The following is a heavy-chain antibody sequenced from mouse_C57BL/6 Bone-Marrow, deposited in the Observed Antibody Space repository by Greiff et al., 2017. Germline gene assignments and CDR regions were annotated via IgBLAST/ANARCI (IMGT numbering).Heavy chain of an antibody. D-gene: IGHD4-1*01. CDR2: IDPSDSYT. V-gene: IGHV1-69*01. CDR3: AREGTGPWYFDV. CDR1: GYTFTSYW. Sequence: VQLQQPGAELVMPGASVKLSCKASGYTFTSYWMHWVKQRPGQGLEWIGEIDPSDSYTNYNQKFKGKSTLTVDKSSSTAYMQLSSLTSEDSAVYYCAREGTGPWYFDVWGTGTTVTVSS. J-gene: IGHJ1*03.